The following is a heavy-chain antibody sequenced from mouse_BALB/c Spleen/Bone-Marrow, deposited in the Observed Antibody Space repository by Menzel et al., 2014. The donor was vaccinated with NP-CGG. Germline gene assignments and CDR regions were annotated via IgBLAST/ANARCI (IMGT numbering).Heavy chain of an antibody. J-gene: IGHJ2*01. V-gene: IGHV1S81*02. CDR3: TRGRTWDFDY. CDR1: GYTFTSYY. CDR2: INPSNGGT. Sequence: QVHVKQSGAELMKPGASVKLSCKASGYTFTSYYMYWVKQRPGQGLEWIGEINPSNGGTNFNEKFKSRATLTVDKSSSTAYMQLSSLTSEDSAVYYCTRGRTWDFDYWGQGTTLTVSS. D-gene: IGHD4-1*01.